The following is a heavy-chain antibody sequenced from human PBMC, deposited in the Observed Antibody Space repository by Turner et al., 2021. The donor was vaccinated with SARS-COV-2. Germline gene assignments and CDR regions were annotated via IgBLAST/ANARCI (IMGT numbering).Heavy chain of an antibody. CDR1: GFTFDDYA. J-gene: IGHJ4*02. Sequence: VQLVESGGGWVHLGRSLTLSCAASGFTFDDYAMHCVRRDAGKGLVWVSGISWNSGSMGYADSVKGRFTISRDNAKNNLYLQMNSMRAEETAFFYCSKDTGNSWGDYFDYWGQGNLVTVSS. D-gene: IGHD1-7*01. CDR2: ISWNSGSM. V-gene: IGHV3-9*01. CDR3: SKDTGNSWGDYFDY.